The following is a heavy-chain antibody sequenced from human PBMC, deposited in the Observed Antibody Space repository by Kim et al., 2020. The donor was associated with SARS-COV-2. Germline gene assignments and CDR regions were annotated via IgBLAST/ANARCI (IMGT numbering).Heavy chain of an antibody. CDR1: GYTFTSYD. V-gene: IGHV1-8*01. CDR2: MNPNSGNT. D-gene: IGHD3-3*01. Sequence: ASVKVSCKASGYTFTSYDINWVRQATGQGLEWMGWMNPNSGNTGYAQKFQGRVTMTRNTSISTAYMELSSLRSEDTAVYYCATSSGYYKTYYYYGMDVWGQGTTVTVSS. J-gene: IGHJ6*02. CDR3: ATSSGYYKTYYYYGMDV.